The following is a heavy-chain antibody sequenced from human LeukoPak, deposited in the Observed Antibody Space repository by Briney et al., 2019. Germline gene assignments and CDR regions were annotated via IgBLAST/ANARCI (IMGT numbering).Heavy chain of an antibody. CDR1: GYSFTSYW. J-gene: IGHJ3*02. Sequence: GESLEISCKGSGYSFTSYWIGWVRQMPGKGLEWMGIIYPGDSDTGYSPSFQGQVTISADKSISTAYLQWSSLKASDTAMYYCAVLRITIFGVVSNDAFDIWGQGTMVTVSS. V-gene: IGHV5-51*01. D-gene: IGHD3-3*01. CDR2: IYPGDSDT. CDR3: AVLRITIFGVVSNDAFDI.